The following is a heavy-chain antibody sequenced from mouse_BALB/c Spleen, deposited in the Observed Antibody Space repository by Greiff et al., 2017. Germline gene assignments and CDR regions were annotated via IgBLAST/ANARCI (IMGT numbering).Heavy chain of an antibody. V-gene: IGHV3-8*02. D-gene: IGHD2-4*01. J-gene: IGHJ2*01. CDR1: GDSITSGY. Sequence: EVKLMESGPSLVKPSQTLSLTCSVTGDSITSGYWNWIRKFPGNKLEYMGYISYSGSTYYNPSLKSRISITRDTSKNQYYLQLNSVTTEDTATYYCARGGIYYDPYYFDYWGQGTTLTVSS. CDR2: ISYSGST. CDR3: ARGGIYYDPYYFDY.